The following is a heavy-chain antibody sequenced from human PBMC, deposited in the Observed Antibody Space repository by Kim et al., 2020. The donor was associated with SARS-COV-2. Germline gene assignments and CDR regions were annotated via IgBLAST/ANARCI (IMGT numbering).Heavy chain of an antibody. Sequence: SVKVSCKASGGSFGSTPITWVRQAPGQGPEWMGGIIPSLGTTNYAQKFRGRVTITADESTTTAYIELSSLTSEDTAVYYCARERYYGSASPFDYWGQGTLVTVSS. D-gene: IGHD3-10*01. CDR3: ARERYYGSASPFDY. CDR1: GGSFGSTP. J-gene: IGHJ4*02. CDR2: IIPSLGTT. V-gene: IGHV1-69*13.